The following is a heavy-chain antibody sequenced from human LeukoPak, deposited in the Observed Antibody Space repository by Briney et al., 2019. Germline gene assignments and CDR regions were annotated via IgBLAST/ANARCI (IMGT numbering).Heavy chain of an antibody. CDR2: ISYDGSNK. D-gene: IGHD2-2*01. Sequence: GGSLRLSCAASGFTFRDFWMSWVRQAPGKGLEWVAVISYDGSNKYYADSVKGRFTISRDNSKNTLYLQMNSLRAEDTAVYYCARDGFRCSSTSCYAPHGYWGQGTLVTVSS. CDR3: ARDGFRCSSTSCYAPHGY. CDR1: GFTFRDFW. J-gene: IGHJ4*02. V-gene: IGHV3-30*03.